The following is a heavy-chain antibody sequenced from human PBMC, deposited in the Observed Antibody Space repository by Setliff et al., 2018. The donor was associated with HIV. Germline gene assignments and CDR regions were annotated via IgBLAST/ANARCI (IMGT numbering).Heavy chain of an antibody. Sequence: SETLSLTCAVSGYSISSGYYWGWIRQPPGKGLQWIGSIYHSGGTYYNPSLKGRVTMSVDTSKNQFSLKLTSVTAADTAVYYCARDFVHLTNYYDSDRYVYWGQGTLVTVSS. J-gene: IGHJ4*02. V-gene: IGHV4-38-2*02. CDR1: GYSISSGYY. CDR2: IYHSGGT. D-gene: IGHD3-22*01. CDR3: ARDFVHLTNYYDSDRYVY.